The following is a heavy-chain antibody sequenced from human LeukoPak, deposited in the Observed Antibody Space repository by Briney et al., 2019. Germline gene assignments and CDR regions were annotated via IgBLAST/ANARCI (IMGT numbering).Heavy chain of an antibody. V-gene: IGHV3-23*01. Sequence: GGSLRLSCAASGFIFSDYGMSWVRQAPGKGLEWVSTIGGRGGSTYYADSVKGRFTISRDNSKNTLYLQMNSLRAEDTAVYYCARDDSSGYFSWWFGVGAFDIWGQGTMVTVSS. CDR2: IGGRGGST. J-gene: IGHJ3*02. CDR1: GFIFSDYG. CDR3: ARDDSSGYFSWWFGVGAFDI. D-gene: IGHD3-22*01.